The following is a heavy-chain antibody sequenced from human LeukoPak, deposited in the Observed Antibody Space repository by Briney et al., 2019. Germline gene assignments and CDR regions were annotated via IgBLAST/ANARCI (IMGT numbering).Heavy chain of an antibody. Sequence: GGSLRLSCAASEFTFGSYGMHWVRQAPGKGLEWVAFIWYDGSSQYYADSVKGRFTISRDNSRNTLYLQMNSLRAEDTAMYYCAKDQCSSSALLACRYFDYWGQGTLVTVSS. V-gene: IGHV3-30*02. D-gene: IGHD2-2*01. CDR2: IWYDGSSQ. CDR1: EFTFGSYG. J-gene: IGHJ4*02. CDR3: AKDQCSSSALLACRYFDY.